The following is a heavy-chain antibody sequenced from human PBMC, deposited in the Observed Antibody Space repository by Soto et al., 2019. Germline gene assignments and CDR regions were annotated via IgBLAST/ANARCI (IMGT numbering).Heavy chain of an antibody. V-gene: IGHV3-23*01. CDR1: GFTFSSYA. Sequence: GGSLRLSCAASGFTFSSYAMSWVRQAPGKGLEWVSAISFGGGSTYYADSVKGRFTISRDNSKNTLYLQMNSLRAEDTAVYYCAKKGNSGWPPNYFEYWGQGTLVTVSS. CDR2: ISFGGGST. J-gene: IGHJ4*02. D-gene: IGHD6-19*01. CDR3: AKKGNSGWPPNYFEY.